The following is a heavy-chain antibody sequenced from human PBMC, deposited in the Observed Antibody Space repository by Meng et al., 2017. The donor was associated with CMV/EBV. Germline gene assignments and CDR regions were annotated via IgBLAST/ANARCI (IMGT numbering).Heavy chain of an antibody. CDR3: ARDDSGYCSGGSCFGY. D-gene: IGHD2-15*01. Sequence: SETLSLTCTVSGGSISSYYWSWIRQPPGKGLEWIGYIYYSGSTNYNPSLKRRVTISVDTSKNQFSLKLSSVTAADTAVYYCARDDSGYCSGGSCFGYWGQGTLVTVSS. V-gene: IGHV4-59*01. CDR2: IYYSGST. CDR1: GGSISSYY. J-gene: IGHJ4*02.